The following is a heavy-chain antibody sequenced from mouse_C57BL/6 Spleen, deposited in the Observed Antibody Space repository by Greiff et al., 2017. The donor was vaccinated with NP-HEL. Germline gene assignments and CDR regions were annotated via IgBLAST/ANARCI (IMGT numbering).Heavy chain of an antibody. Sequence: EVKVVESGGGLVQPGGSLKLSCAASGFTFSDYYMYWVRQTPEKRLEWVAYISNGGGSTYYPDTVKGRFTISRDTAKNTLYLQMSRLKSEDTAMYYCARQRFSAAYFDYWGQGTTLTVSS. V-gene: IGHV5-12*01. CDR2: ISNGGGST. CDR3: ARQRFSAAYFDY. J-gene: IGHJ2*01. CDR1: GFTFSDYY.